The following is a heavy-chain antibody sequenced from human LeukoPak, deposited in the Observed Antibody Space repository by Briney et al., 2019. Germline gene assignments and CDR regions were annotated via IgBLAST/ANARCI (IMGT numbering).Heavy chain of an antibody. CDR2: ISGSGSGGTT. CDR3: AKIGSGSFSETDY. CDR1: GFTFSSYA. V-gene: IGHV3-23*01. Sequence: PGRSLRLSCAASGFTFSSYAMGWVRQAPGKGLEWVSVISGSGSGGTTHHGDSVKGRFTISRDNSKNTLYLQMNSLRAEDTAVYYCAKIGSGSFSETDYWGQGTLVTVSS. D-gene: IGHD1-26*01. J-gene: IGHJ4*02.